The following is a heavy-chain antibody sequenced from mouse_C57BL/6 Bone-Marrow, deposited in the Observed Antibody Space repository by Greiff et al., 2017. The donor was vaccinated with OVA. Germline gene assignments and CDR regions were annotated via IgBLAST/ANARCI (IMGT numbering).Heavy chain of an antibody. CDR2: IDPSDSYT. Sequence: QVQLQQPGAELVMPGASVKLSCKASGYTFTSYWMHWVKQRPGQGLEWIGEIDPSDSYTNYNQKFKGKSTLTVDKSSSTAYMQLSSLTSEDSAVYYGARQGYLLLRWNYEMAYWGQGTSVTVSS. CDR3: ARQGYLLLRWNYEMAY. CDR1: GYTFTSYW. V-gene: IGHV1-69*01. J-gene: IGHJ4*01. D-gene: IGHD1-1*01.